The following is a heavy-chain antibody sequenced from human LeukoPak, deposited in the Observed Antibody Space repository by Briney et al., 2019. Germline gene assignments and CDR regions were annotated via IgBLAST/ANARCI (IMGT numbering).Heavy chain of an antibody. CDR2: ISYDGSNK. D-gene: IGHD6-13*01. V-gene: IGHV3-30*03. Sequence: GGSLRLSCAASGFTFSSYGMHWVRQAPGKGLEWVAVISYDGSNKYYADSVKGRFTISRDNSKNTLYLQMNSLRAEDTAVYYCARDEIAAALYYYYYMDVWGKGTTVTVSS. CDR1: GFTFSSYG. J-gene: IGHJ6*03. CDR3: ARDEIAAALYYYYYMDV.